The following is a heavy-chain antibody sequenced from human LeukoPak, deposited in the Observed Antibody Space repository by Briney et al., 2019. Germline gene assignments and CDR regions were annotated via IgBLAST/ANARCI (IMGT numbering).Heavy chain of an antibody. Sequence: SETLSLTCTVSGGSISSGSYYWSWIRQPAGKGLEWIGRIYTSGSTNYNPSLKSRVTISVDTSKNQFSLKLSSVTAADTAVYYCARAKVLPARDAFDIWGQGTMVTVSS. V-gene: IGHV4-61*02. D-gene: IGHD2-2*01. J-gene: IGHJ3*02. CDR1: GGSISSGSYY. CDR2: IYTSGST. CDR3: ARAKVLPARDAFDI.